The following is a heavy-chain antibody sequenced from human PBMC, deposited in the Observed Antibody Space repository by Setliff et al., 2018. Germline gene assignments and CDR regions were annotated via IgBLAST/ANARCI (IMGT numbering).Heavy chain of an antibody. Sequence: SETLSLTCTVYGASFSNYYWGWVRQPPEERLEWIGEIDHSGRTKYNPSLKGRVTISIDTSKNQFSLKMTSVTAADTALYYCAGTPARGTTWLSPFDYWGQGTLVTVSS. D-gene: IGHD5-12*01. J-gene: IGHJ4*02. CDR1: GASFSNYY. V-gene: IGHV4-34*01. CDR3: AGTPARGTTWLSPFDY. CDR2: IDHSGRT.